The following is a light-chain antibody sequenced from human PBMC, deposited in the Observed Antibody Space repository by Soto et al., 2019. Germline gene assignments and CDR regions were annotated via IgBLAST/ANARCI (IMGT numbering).Light chain of an antibody. CDR3: CSYVGSYSLI. J-gene: IGLJ2*01. CDR2: DVN. V-gene: IGLV2-11*01. CDR1: SSDVGNYKY. Sequence: QSVLTQPRSVSGSPGQSVTISCTGTSSDVGNYKYVSWYQQHPGKAPKLMISDVNERPSGVPDRFSGSKSGNTASLTISGLQTEDEADYYCCSYVGSYSLIFGGGTKVTVL.